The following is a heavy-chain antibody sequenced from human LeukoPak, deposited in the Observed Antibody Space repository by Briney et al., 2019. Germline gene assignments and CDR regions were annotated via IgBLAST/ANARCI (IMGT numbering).Heavy chain of an antibody. CDR1: GGSIRNYY. Sequence: SETLSLTCTVSGGSIRNYYWSWIRQPAGKGLEWIGRIHSTGSTNYNPSLESRVTMSVDTSKNQFSLKLSSVTAADTAVYYCASARGGSPLDYWGQGTLVTVSS. J-gene: IGHJ4*02. CDR2: IHSTGST. V-gene: IGHV4-4*07. D-gene: IGHD3-16*01. CDR3: ASARGGSPLDY.